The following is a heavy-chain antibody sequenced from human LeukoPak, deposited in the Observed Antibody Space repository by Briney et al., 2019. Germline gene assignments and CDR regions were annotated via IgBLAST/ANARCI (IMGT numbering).Heavy chain of an antibody. D-gene: IGHD6-19*01. V-gene: IGHV4-4*02. CDR1: GDSISTNNW. CDR3: ARVGWSRDRYFDP. CDR2: IYHGGST. J-gene: IGHJ2*01. Sequence: SETLSLTCAVSGDSISTNNWWSWVRQAPGTGLEWIGEIYHGGSTNYNPSLKSRVTISVDKSRNQFSLNLSSVTAADTAVYYCARVGWSRDRYFDPWGRGTLVTVSS.